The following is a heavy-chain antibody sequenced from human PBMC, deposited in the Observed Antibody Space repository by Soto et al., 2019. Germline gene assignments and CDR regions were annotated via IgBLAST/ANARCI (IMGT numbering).Heavy chain of an antibody. V-gene: IGHV1-69*01. D-gene: IGHD2-2*01. J-gene: IGHJ3*01. CDR3: ARHGESSTPDAFDL. CDR2: IIPIFGTA. Sequence: QVQLVQSGAEVKKPGSSVKVSCKASGGTFSSYAISWVRQAPGQRLEWMGGIIPIFGTANYAQKFQGRVTITADESTSTAYMELSSPRSEDTAVYYCARHGESSTPDAFDLWGQGTMVTVSS. CDR1: GGTFSSYA.